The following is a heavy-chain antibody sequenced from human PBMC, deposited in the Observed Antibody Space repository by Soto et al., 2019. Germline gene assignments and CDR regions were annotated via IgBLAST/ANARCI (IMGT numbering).Heavy chain of an antibody. J-gene: IGHJ6*02. V-gene: IGHV4-30-4*01. CDR3: ARDRVSSSEYYYYGMDV. CDR2: IYYSGST. CDR1: GGSISRGDYY. D-gene: IGHD6-6*01. Sequence: PSETLSLTCTFSGGSISRGDYYWSWIRQPPGKGLEWIGYIYYSGSTYYNPSLKSRVTISVDTSKNQFSLKLSSVTAADTAVYYCARDRVSSSEYYYYGMDVWGQGTTVTVSS.